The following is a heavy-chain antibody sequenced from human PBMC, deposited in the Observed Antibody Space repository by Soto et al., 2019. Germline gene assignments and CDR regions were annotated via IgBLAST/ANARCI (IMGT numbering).Heavy chain of an antibody. Sequence: QVQLVQSGAEVKKPGASVKVSCKASGYTFTSYGISWVRQAPGQGLEWMGWISAYNGNTKYAQNLQGRVTMTTDTSTSTVYMELRRLRSDDPAVYYCAREPNYFDYWGQGTLVTVSS. V-gene: IGHV1-18*01. CDR2: ISAYNGNT. CDR3: AREPNYFDY. J-gene: IGHJ4*02. CDR1: GYTFTSYG.